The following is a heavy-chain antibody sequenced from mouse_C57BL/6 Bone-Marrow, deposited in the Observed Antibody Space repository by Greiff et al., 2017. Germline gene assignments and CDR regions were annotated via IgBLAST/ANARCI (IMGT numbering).Heavy chain of an antibody. CDR1: GFNIKDDY. CDR3: TTGYGGFAY. V-gene: IGHV14-4*01. D-gene: IGHD2-2*01. Sequence: EVQLQQSGAELVRPGASVKLSCTASGFNIKDDYMHWVKQRPEQGLEWIGWIDPETGDTEYASKFQGKATITADTSSNTAYLQLSSLTSEDTAVYYCTTGYGGFAYWGQGTLVTVSA. CDR2: IDPETGDT. J-gene: IGHJ3*01.